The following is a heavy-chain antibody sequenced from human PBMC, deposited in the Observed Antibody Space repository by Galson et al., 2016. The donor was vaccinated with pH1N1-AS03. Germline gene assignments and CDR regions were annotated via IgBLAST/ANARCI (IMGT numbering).Heavy chain of an antibody. V-gene: IGHV3-30*18. CDR1: GFTFSNSG. Sequence: SLRLSCAASGFTFSNSGMHWVRQPPGKGLEWVAVISKDARGKFYADSVKGRFTISRDNSNNTVYLHMNSLRTEDTAVYYCAKMLRGITAVGFESWGQGILVIIS. J-gene: IGHJ5*01. CDR2: ISKDARGK. CDR3: AKMLRGITAVGFES. D-gene: IGHD3-10*01.